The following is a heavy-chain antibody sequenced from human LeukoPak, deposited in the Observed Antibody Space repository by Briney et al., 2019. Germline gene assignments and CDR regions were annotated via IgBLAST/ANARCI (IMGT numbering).Heavy chain of an antibody. Sequence: PSETLSLTCTVPGGSISSYYWSWIRQPAGKGLEWIGRIYTSGSTNYNPSLKSRVTMSVDTSKNQFFLKLSSVTAADTAVYYCARDLGWFGEVPYYFDYWGQGTLVTVSS. CDR1: GGSISSYY. CDR3: ARDLGWFGEVPYYFDY. CDR2: IYTSGST. J-gene: IGHJ4*02. V-gene: IGHV4-4*07. D-gene: IGHD3-10*01.